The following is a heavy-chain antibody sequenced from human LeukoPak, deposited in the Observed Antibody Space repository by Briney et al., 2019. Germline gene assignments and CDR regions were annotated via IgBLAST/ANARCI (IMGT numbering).Heavy chain of an antibody. CDR2: ISYDGTIR. CDR1: GLTFSSYG. D-gene: IGHD2-2*01. CDR3: AKGGCSSTTCYLANP. V-gene: IGHV3-30*18. J-gene: IGHJ5*02. Sequence: PGGSLRLSCAPSGLTFSSYGMHWVRQAPGKGLEWLAVISYDGTIRNYADSVKDRFTISRDNSKNTLYLQMNSLTAEDTALYYCAKGGCSSTTCYLANPWGQGTLVTVSS.